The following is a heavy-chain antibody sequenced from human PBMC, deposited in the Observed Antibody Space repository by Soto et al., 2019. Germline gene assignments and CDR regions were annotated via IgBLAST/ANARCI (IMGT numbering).Heavy chain of an antibody. Sequence: QITLKESGHTLVKPTQTLTLTCTFSGFSLTTTGAGVGWIRQPPGKALEWLALIYWDDDRRYSPSLKSRLTITKDTSKNQLVLTMTNMDPVDTVTYFCAYSSWYGFGFWGQGTLVTVAS. J-gene: IGHJ3*01. CDR2: IYWDDDR. CDR3: AYSSWYGFGF. V-gene: IGHV2-5*02. CDR1: GFSLTTTGAG.